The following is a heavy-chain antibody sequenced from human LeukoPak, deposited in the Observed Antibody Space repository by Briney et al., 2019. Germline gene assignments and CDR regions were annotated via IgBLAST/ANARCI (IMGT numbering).Heavy chain of an antibody. CDR1: GFTFSRYW. CDR2: INQDGSEK. V-gene: IGHV3-7*01. CDR3: ARAREAPANVFPDH. J-gene: IGHJ4*02. D-gene: IGHD2-15*01. Sequence: GWSLTLSCAASGFTFSRYWMTWVRQSPGKGLEWVANINQDGSEKYYGDSVTGRFTISRDNAENSLFLQMNSLRADDTGVYYCARAREAPANVFPDHWCPGVVVTVSS.